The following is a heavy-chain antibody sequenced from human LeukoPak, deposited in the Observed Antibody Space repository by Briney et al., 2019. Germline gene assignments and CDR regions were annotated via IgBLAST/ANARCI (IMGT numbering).Heavy chain of an antibody. D-gene: IGHD2-2*01. CDR2: IYHSGST. J-gene: IGHJ3*02. CDR1: GGSISSGGYY. Sequence: PSETLSLTCTVSGGSISSGGYYWSWIRQPPGKGLEWIGYIYHSGSTYYNPSLKSRVTISVDRSKNQFSLKLSSVTAADTAVYYCARGVPAAHDAFDIWGQGTMVTVSS. V-gene: IGHV4-30-2*01. CDR3: ARGVPAAHDAFDI.